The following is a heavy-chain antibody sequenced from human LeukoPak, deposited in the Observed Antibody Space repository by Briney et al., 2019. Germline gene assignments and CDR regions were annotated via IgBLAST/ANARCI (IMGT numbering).Heavy chain of an antibody. Sequence: GGSLRLSCAASGFTFSTFAMNWVRQAPRKGLEWVSYISGGGSNIYYADSVKGRFTVSRDDAKNSLYLQMDSLRAEDTAVYYCARTPTYGFWSGYTLVVWGQGTTVTVSS. J-gene: IGHJ6*02. D-gene: IGHD3-3*01. CDR1: GFTFSTFA. CDR3: ARTPTYGFWSGYTLVV. CDR2: ISGGGSNI. V-gene: IGHV3-48*03.